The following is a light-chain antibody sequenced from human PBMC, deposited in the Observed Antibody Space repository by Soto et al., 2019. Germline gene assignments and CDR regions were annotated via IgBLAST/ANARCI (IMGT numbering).Light chain of an antibody. V-gene: IGKV3-11*01. CDR1: QSVSSY. CDR3: QQRSNWPPIT. CDR2: DAS. J-gene: IGKJ5*01. Sequence: EIVLTQSPATLSLSPGERATLSCRASQSVSSYLAWYQQKLRQAPRLLIYDASNRATGIPARFSGSGSGTDFTLTISSLEPEDFAVYYCQQRSNWPPITFGQGTRLEI.